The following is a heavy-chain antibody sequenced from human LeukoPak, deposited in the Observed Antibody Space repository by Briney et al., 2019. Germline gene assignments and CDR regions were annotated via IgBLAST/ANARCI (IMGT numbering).Heavy chain of an antibody. CDR2: IYYSGST. CDR3: ARDELGSGSYFDY. Sequence: SETLSLTCTVSGGSISSYYWSWIRQPPGKGLEWIGYIYYSGSTNYNPSLESRVTISVDTSKNQFSLKLSSVTAADTAVYYCARDELGSGSYFDYWGQGTLVTVSS. V-gene: IGHV4-59*12. CDR1: GGSISSYY. J-gene: IGHJ4*02. D-gene: IGHD1-26*01.